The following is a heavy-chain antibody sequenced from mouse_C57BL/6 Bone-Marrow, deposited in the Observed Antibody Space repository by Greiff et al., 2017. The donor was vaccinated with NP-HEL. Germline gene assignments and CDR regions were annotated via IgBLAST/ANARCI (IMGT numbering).Heavy chain of an antibody. J-gene: IGHJ1*03. CDR1: GYTFTDYY. CDR2: INPNNGGT. V-gene: IGHV1-26*01. CDR3: ARRVYYGSRYFDV. D-gene: IGHD1-1*01. Sequence: EVQLQQSGPELVKPGASVKISCKASGYTFTDYYMNWVKQSHGKSLEWIGDINPNNGGTSYNQKFKGKATLTVDKSSSTAYMELRSLTSEDSAVYYCARRVYYGSRYFDVWGTGTTVTVSS.